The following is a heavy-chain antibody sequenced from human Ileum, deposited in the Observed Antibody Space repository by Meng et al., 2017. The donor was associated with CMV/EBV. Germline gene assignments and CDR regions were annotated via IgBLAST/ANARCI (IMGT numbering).Heavy chain of an antibody. Sequence: QVHLVQSGAEVKKPGASVKVSCKASGYTFTGYFLHWVRQAPGQGLEWMGWINPNSGGTNYAQKFQGRVTMSRDTSTSTAYMDLSNLRSDDTAMYYCARGDDFGSGRKRYFDLWGRGTLVTVSS. J-gene: IGHJ2*01. CDR2: INPNSGGT. V-gene: IGHV1-2*02. D-gene: IGHD3-3*01. CDR1: GYTFTGYF. CDR3: ARGDDFGSGRKRYFDL.